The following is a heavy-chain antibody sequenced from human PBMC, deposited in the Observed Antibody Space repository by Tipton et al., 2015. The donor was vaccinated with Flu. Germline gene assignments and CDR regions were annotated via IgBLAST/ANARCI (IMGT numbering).Heavy chain of an antibody. D-gene: IGHD1-26*01. CDR1: GVSISSGGYY. V-gene: IGHV4-61*08. CDR2: IHYTGST. J-gene: IGHJ4*02. CDR3: ARWGSYRVGATV. Sequence: TLSLTCTVSGVSISSGGYYWSWTRQHPGKGLEWIGYIHYTGSTNYNPSLKSRVTISVDTSKNQFSLKLSSVTAADTAVYYCARWGSYRVGATVWGQGTLVTVSS.